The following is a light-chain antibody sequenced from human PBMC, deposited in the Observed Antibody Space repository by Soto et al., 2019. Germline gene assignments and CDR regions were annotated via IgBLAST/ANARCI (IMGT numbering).Light chain of an antibody. CDR1: HSNIGRNS. V-gene: IGLV1-44*01. CDR3: AAWDDSLNGRV. J-gene: IGLJ3*02. CDR2: SSN. Sequence: QAVLTQPPSASGTPGQRVTIPCSGTHSNIGRNSVNWYLQLPGTAPRLLIFSSNQRPLGVPDRFSGSRSGTSASLAITGLRSEDYAYYYCAAWDDSLNGRVFSRGTKLTVL.